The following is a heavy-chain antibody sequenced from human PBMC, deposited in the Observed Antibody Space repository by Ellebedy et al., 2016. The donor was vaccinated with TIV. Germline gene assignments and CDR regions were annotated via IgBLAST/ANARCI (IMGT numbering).Heavy chain of an antibody. CDR3: ARGLARDY. CDR2: ITHSGST. V-gene: IGHV4-34*01. J-gene: IGHJ4*02. CDR1: GGSFSGYY. Sequence: MPSETLSLTCAVYGGSFSGYYWSWIRQPLGKGLEWIGEITHSGSTNYNPSLKSRVTISVDTSKNHFSLNLSSVTAADTAVYYCARGLARDYWGQGTLVTVSS.